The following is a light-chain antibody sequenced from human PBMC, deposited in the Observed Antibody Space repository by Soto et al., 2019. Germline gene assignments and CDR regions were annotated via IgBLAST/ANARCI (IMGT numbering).Light chain of an antibody. Sequence: EIVLTQSPATLSVFPGEKATLSCGASQSVSNNLAWYHQKPGQAPRPLIYGASTRATGVPARFSGSGSGTEFTLTISSLQSEDSAIYYCQQYYRSRRTFGQGTKLEIK. J-gene: IGKJ2*01. CDR3: QQYYRSRRT. CDR1: QSVSNN. V-gene: IGKV3-15*01. CDR2: GAS.